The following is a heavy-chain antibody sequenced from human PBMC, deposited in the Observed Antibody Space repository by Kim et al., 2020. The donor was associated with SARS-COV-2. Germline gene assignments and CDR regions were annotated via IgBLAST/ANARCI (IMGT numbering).Heavy chain of an antibody. D-gene: IGHD2-15*01. Sequence: SETLSLTCAVYGGSFSGYYWSWIRQPPGKGLEWIGEINHSGSTNYNPSLKSRVTISVDTSKNQFSLKLSSVTAADTAVYYCAGGQGYCGGGSCYFYYYYYGMDVWGQGTTVTVSS. CDR1: GGSFSGYY. CDR3: AGGQGYCGGGSCYFYYYYYGMDV. J-gene: IGHJ6*02. V-gene: IGHV4-34*01. CDR2: INHSGST.